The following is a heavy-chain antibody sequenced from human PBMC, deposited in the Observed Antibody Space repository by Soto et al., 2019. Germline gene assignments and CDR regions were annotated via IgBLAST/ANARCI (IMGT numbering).Heavy chain of an antibody. CDR1: GVSISSSSYY. J-gene: IGHJ5*02. Sequence: EWLSRTCIVSGVSISSSSYYWGWIRQPPGKGLEWIGSIYYSGSTYYNPSLKSRVTISVDTSKNQFSLKLSSVTAADTAVFYCARHRARNWFDPWGQGTLVTVSS. V-gene: IGHV4-39*01. CDR2: IYYSGST. CDR3: ARHRARNWFDP.